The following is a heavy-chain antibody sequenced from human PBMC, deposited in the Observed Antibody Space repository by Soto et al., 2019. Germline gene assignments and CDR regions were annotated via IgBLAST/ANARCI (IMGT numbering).Heavy chain of an antibody. CDR3: ARDSPGYYYDSSGYYVAPYYYGMDV. CDR1: GYTFTSYG. Sequence: ASVEVSCKASGYTFTSYGISWVRRAPGQGLEWMGWISAYNGNTNYAQKLQGRVTMTTDTSTSTVYMELRSLRSDDTAVYYCARDSPGYYYDSSGYYVAPYYYGMDVWGQGTTVTVSS. D-gene: IGHD3-22*01. V-gene: IGHV1-18*04. J-gene: IGHJ6*02. CDR2: ISAYNGNT.